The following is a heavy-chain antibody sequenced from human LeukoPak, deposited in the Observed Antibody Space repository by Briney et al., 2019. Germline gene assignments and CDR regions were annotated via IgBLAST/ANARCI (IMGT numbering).Heavy chain of an antibody. D-gene: IGHD3-3*01. CDR1: GFTFTSFA. V-gene: IGHV1-8*02. CDR3: ARVPYYDFWSGYYRGGAYNWFDP. CDR2: MNPNSGNT. J-gene: IGHJ5*02. Sequence: ASVKVSCKASGFTFTSFAFSWVRQATGQGLEWMGWMNPNSGNTGYAQKFQGRVTMTRNTSISTAYMELSSLRSEDTAVYYCARVPYYDFWSGYYRGGAYNWFDPWGQGTLVTVSS.